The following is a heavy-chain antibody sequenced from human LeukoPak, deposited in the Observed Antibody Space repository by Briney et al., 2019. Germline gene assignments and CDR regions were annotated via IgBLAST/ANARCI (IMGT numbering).Heavy chain of an antibody. CDR1: GYTFTSYG. J-gene: IGHJ4*02. Sequence: ASVKVSCKASGYTFTSYGISWVRQALGQGLEWMGWISAYNGNRNYAQKLQGRVTMTTDTSTSKAYKELRSLRSDDTAVYYCARVEQQQYYFDYWGQGTLVTVSS. CDR3: ARVEQQQYYFDY. V-gene: IGHV1-18*01. CDR2: ISAYNGNR. D-gene: IGHD6-13*01.